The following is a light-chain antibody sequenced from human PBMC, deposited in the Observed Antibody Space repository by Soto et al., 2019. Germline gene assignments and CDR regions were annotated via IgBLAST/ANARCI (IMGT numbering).Light chain of an antibody. CDR2: GAS. CDR1: QSIFNNY. CDR3: QQYGGSPFT. J-gene: IGKJ2*01. Sequence: EIVLTQSPGTLSLSPRERATLSYRASQSIFNNYLAWYQQKPGQAPRLLVYGASFRATGIPDRFSGSGSGTDFTLTISRLEPEDFAVYYCQQYGGSPFTFGQGTRLEIK. V-gene: IGKV3-20*01.